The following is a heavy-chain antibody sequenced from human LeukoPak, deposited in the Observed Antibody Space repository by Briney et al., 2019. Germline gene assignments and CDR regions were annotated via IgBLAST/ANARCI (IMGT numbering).Heavy chain of an antibody. J-gene: IGHJ6*04. CDR2: ISVSGAST. D-gene: IGHD3-3*01. CDR1: GFTFSTYA. V-gene: IGHV3-23*01. CDR3: AKYPSESRVAVFGHTLNLYVDV. Sequence: PGGSLRLSCAVSGFTFSTYAMSSVRQAPGKGLEWVSTISVSGASTYYADSVKGRFTISRDNSKNTLYLQMNSLRAEDTAVYYCAKYPSESRVAVFGHTLNLYVDVWGKGTTVTVSS.